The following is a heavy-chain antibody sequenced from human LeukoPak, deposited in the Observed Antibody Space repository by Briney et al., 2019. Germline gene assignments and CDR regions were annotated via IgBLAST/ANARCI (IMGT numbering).Heavy chain of an antibody. CDR1: GFTFSTYW. Sequence: GGSLRLSCAASGFTFSTYWMSWVRQAPGKGLEWVAIIKEDGSEGFYVDSVKGRFTISRDNAKSSLHLQMNSLRAEDTAVYYCVRGSGAYWGQGTTVTVSS. CDR3: VRGSGAY. CDR2: IKEDGSEG. J-gene: IGHJ6*02. D-gene: IGHD2-15*01. V-gene: IGHV3-7*01.